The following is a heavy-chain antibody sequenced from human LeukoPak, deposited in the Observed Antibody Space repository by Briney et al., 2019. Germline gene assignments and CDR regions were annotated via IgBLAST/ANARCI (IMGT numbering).Heavy chain of an antibody. D-gene: IGHD1-26*01. CDR2: VYHSGSA. Sequence: SETLSLTCTVSGGSITSYYWAWIRQPPGKGLEWFGYVYHSGSATYNPSLKSRVTISIDTSKNQFSLKLTSVTAADTAVYYCARIRNSASPFDYWGQGTLVTVSS. CDR1: GGSITSYY. CDR3: ARIRNSASPFDY. V-gene: IGHV4-59*01. J-gene: IGHJ4*02.